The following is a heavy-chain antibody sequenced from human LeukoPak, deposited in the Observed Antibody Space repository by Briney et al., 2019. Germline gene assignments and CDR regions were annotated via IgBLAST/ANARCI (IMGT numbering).Heavy chain of an antibody. CDR3: ASARRIPAAIFTWFDP. Sequence: SQTLSLTCTVSGGSISSGGYYWSWIRQHPGKGLEWIGYIYYSGSTYYNPSLKSRVTISVDTSKNQFSLKLSSVTAADTAVYYCASARRIPAAIFTWFDPWGQGTLVTVSS. D-gene: IGHD2-2*02. V-gene: IGHV4-31*03. CDR1: GGSISSGGYY. CDR2: IYYSGST. J-gene: IGHJ5*02.